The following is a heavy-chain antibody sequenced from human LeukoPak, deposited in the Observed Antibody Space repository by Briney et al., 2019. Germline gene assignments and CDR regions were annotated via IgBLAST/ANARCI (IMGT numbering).Heavy chain of an antibody. D-gene: IGHD2-2*01. CDR3: ARDPSCTTTTCYGGNNWFDP. Sequence: GASVKVSCKASGYTFNAYYMYWVRQAPGQGLEWMGWINPNGGGTNYAQKFQGRVTMTRDTSISTAYMELTRLRSDDTAVYYCARDPSCTTTTCYGGNNWFDPWGQGTLVTVSS. J-gene: IGHJ5*02. CDR1: GYTFNAYY. CDR2: INPNGGGT. V-gene: IGHV1-2*02.